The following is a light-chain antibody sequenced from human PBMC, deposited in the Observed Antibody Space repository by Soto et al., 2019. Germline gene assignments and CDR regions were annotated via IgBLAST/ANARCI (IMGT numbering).Light chain of an antibody. CDR3: EQAGSFPIT. CDR1: QGIRND. J-gene: IGKJ5*01. CDR2: DAS. V-gene: IGKV1-12*01. Sequence: DIHMTQSPSSRSASVGDRVTITCRASQGIRNDLAWYQQKPGKAPELLIYDASSLQSGVPPRFSGSGSGTDFTLTISSLQPEDFATYYCEQAGSFPITFGQGTRLEI.